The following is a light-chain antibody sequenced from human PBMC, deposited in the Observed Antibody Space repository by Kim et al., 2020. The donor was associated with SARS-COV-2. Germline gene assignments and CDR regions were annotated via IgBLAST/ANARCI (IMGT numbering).Light chain of an antibody. J-gene: IGLJ1*01. CDR2: RDS. V-gene: IGLV3-9*01. CDR1: SIGRKN. Sequence: VALGQAARITCGGNSIGRKNVLWYQQKPGQAPVLVIYRDSNRPSGIPERFSGSNSGNTATLTISRAQAGDEADYYCQVWDSSLCVFGTGTKVTVL. CDR3: QVWDSSLCV.